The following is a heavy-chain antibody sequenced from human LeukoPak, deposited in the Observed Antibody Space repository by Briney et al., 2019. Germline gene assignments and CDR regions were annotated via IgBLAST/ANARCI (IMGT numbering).Heavy chain of an antibody. CDR2: IYYSGST. V-gene: IGHV4-61*01. CDR1: GGSVSSGSYY. Sequence: PSETLSLTCTVSGGSVSSGSYYWSWIRQPPGKGLEWTGNIYYSGSTNYNPSLKSRVTISVDTSKNQFSLNLSSVTAADTAVYYCARETYYYHTSGYYVYFDYWGQGTLVTVSS. D-gene: IGHD3-22*01. CDR3: ARETYYYHTSGYYVYFDY. J-gene: IGHJ4*02.